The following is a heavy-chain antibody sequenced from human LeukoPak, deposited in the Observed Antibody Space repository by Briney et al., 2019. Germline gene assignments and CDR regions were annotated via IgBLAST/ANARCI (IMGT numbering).Heavy chain of an antibody. CDR1: GFSFNSYS. CDR2: NSSSRGYI. J-gene: IGHJ4*02. Sequence: GGSLRLSCAASGFSFNSYSMNWVRQAPGKGLEGLSSNSSSRGYIYYAESVKGRFTISRDNAKNALYLETKRLRAEDAALYYCARGIDGYSYFFEYWGQRALVTAS. CDR3: ARGIDGYSYFFEY. V-gene: IGHV3-21*01. D-gene: IGHD5-24*01.